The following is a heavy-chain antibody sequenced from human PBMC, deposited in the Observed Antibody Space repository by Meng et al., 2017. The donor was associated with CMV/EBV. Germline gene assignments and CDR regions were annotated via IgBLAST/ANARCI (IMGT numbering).Heavy chain of an antibody. Sequence: SGGSISSGGYYWSWIRQQPGKGLEWIGYIYYSGSTYYNPSLKSRVTISVDTSKNQFSLKLSSVTAADTAVYYCARDTMVRGGVWFDPWGQGTLVTVSS. J-gene: IGHJ5*02. CDR2: IYYSGST. CDR3: ARDTMVRGGVWFDP. V-gene: IGHV4-31*02. D-gene: IGHD3-10*01. CDR1: GGSISSGGYY.